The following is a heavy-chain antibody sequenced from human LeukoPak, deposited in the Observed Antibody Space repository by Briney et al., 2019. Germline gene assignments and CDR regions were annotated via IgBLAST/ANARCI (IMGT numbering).Heavy chain of an antibody. CDR2: IKQDGSEK. J-gene: IGHJ5*02. Sequence: GGSLRLSCAASGFTFSIYWMSWVRPAPGKGLEWVANIKQDGSEKYYVDSVKGRFTISRDNAKKSLYLQMNSLRAEDTAAYYCAREWNPKDSSSWFDPWGQGTLVTVSS. D-gene: IGHD1-1*01. CDR1: GFTFSIYW. CDR3: AREWNPKDSSSWFDP. V-gene: IGHV3-7*01.